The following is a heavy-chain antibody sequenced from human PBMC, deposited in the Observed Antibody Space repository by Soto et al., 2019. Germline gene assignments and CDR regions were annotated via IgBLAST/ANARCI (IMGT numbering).Heavy chain of an antibody. CDR1: GGSLSSYY. V-gene: IGHV4-59*08. CDR3: ARRYAPGFDY. J-gene: IGHJ4*02. CDR2: IYYSGST. Sequence: SETLSLTCTVSGGSLSSYYWSWIRQPPGKGLEWIGYIYYSGSTNYNPSLKSRVTISVDTSKNQFSLKLSSVTAADTAVYYCARRYAPGFDYWGQGTLVTVSS. D-gene: IGHD5-12*01.